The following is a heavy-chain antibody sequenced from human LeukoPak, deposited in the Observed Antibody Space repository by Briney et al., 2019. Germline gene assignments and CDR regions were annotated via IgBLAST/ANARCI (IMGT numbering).Heavy chain of an antibody. CDR3: ARAGGSYQVFDN. Sequence: SVKVSCKASGGTFSSYAISWVRQAPGQGLEWMGGIIPIFGTANYAQKFQGRVTITADKPTSTAYMELSSLRSEDTAVYYCARAGGSYQVFDNWGQGTLVTVSS. CDR1: GGTFSSYA. D-gene: IGHD1-26*01. V-gene: IGHV1-69*06. J-gene: IGHJ4*02. CDR2: IIPIFGTA.